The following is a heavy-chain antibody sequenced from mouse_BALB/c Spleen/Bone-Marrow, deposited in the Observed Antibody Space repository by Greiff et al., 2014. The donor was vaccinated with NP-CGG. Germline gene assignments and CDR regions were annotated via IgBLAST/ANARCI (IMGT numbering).Heavy chain of an antibody. Sequence: VQLQQSGAELVKPGASVKMSCKASGYTFTSYWMHWVKQRPGQGLEWIGVLDPSDSNTTYNQKFKGKATLTVDTSSNTAYMQLSSLTSEDSAVYYCTRGANPYYYTMDYWGQGTSVTVSS. D-gene: IGHD4-1*01. J-gene: IGHJ4*01. CDR2: LDPSDSNT. V-gene: IGHV1S127*01. CDR1: GYTFTSYW. CDR3: TRGANPYYYTMDY.